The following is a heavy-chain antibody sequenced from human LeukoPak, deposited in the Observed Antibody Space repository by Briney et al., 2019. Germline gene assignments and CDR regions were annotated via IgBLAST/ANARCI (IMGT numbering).Heavy chain of an antibody. CDR2: ISYDGRQN. D-gene: IGHD2-8*01. CDR1: GFTFSTYA. V-gene: IGHV3-30*04. Sequence: RSLRLSCAASGFTFSTYAMNWVRLAPGKGLEWVAVISYDGRQNYYADSVKGRFTISRDNSKNTLYLQMNSLRDEDSAAYYCARVYLERLTAGYFDHWGQGTWVTVSP. CDR3: ARVYLERLTAGYFDH. J-gene: IGHJ4*02.